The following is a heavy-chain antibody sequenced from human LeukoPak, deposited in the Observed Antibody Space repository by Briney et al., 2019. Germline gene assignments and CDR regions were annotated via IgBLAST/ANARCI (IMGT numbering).Heavy chain of an antibody. CDR1: GGSISSGGFY. CDR2: IYHSGST. D-gene: IGHD3-16*01. CDR3: ARGPGGELRDYYYYMDV. J-gene: IGHJ6*03. Sequence: SETLSLTCTVSGGSISSGGFYWSWIRQPPGKGLEWIGYIYHSGSTYYNPSLKSRVTISVDRSKNQFSLKLSSVTAADTAVYYCARGPGGELRDYYYYMDVWGKGTTVTVSS. V-gene: IGHV4-30-2*01.